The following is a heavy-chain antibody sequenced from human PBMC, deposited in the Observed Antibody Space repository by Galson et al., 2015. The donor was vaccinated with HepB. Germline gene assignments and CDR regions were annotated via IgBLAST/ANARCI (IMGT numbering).Heavy chain of an antibody. CDR2: IIPIFGTA. Sequence: SVKVSCKASGGTFNNYAFSWVRQAPGQGLEWMGGIIPIFGTANYAQKFQGTVTITADESTSTAYMELSSVSAADTAVYYCARHTRIRITLVRGVMTGRFDPWGQGAPVIVSS. J-gene: IGHJ5*02. CDR1: GGTFNNYA. D-gene: IGHD3-10*01. CDR3: ARHTRIRITLVRGVMTGRFDP. V-gene: IGHV1-69*13.